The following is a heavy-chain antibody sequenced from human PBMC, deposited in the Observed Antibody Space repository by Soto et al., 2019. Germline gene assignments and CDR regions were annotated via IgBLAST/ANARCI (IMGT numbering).Heavy chain of an antibody. Sequence: RASVKVSCKASGYTFTSYGISWVRQAPGQGLEWMGWISAYNGNTNYAQKLQGRVTMTTDTSTSTAYMELRSLRSDDTAVYYFARVPVSSSWYVEFDYWGQGTLVTVSS. CDR1: GYTFTSYG. J-gene: IGHJ4*02. D-gene: IGHD6-13*01. CDR2: ISAYNGNT. V-gene: IGHV1-18*01. CDR3: ARVPVSSSWYVEFDY.